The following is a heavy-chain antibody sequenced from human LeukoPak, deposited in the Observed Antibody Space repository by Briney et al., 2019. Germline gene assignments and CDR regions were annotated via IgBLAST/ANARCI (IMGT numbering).Heavy chain of an antibody. V-gene: IGHV3-48*03. CDR2: ISDSGTTE. J-gene: IGHJ5*01. CDR3: ARDGTTNRYNWFDS. D-gene: IGHD2-8*01. Sequence: PGGSLRLSCAASGFRLSSFQMNWVRQTPGKGLEWISYISDSGTTEYYADSVKGRFTISRDNAKNSLYLQMNSLTGEDTALYYCARDGTTNRYNWFDSWGQGTLVTVSS. CDR1: GFRLSSFQ.